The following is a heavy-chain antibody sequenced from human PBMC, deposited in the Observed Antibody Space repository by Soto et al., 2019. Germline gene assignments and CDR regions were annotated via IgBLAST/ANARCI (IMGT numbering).Heavy chain of an antibody. V-gene: IGHV4-30-2*01. J-gene: IGHJ5*02. CDR2: IYHSGST. Sequence: PSXTLSLTCAVSGGSISSGGYSWSWIRQPQGKGLEWIGYIYHSGSTYYNPSLKSRVTISVDRSKNQFSLKLSSVTAADTAVYYCARRVTTVTTWWFDPWGQGTLVTVSS. D-gene: IGHD4-17*01. CDR1: GGSISSGGYS. CDR3: ARRVTTVTTWWFDP.